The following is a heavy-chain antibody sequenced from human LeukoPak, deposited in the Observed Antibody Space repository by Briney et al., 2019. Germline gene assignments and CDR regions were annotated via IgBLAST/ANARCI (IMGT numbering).Heavy chain of an antibody. Sequence: GASVKVSCKASGYTFTSYGISWVRQAPGQGLEWMGWISAYNGNTNYAQKLQGRVTMTTDTSTSTAYMELRSLRSDDTAVYYCARDRYYYDSSGYPQVGDYWGQGTLVTVSS. J-gene: IGHJ4*02. V-gene: IGHV1-18*01. CDR3: ARDRYYYDSSGYPQVGDY. CDR2: ISAYNGNT. CDR1: GYTFTSYG. D-gene: IGHD3-22*01.